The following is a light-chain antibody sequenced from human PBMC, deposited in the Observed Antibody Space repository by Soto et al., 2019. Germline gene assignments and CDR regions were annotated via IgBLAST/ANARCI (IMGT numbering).Light chain of an antibody. CDR1: SSDVGNYNY. J-gene: IGLJ2*01. Sequence: QSALTQPASVSGSPGQSITISCNGTSSDVGNYNYVSWYQQHPGKAPKLMIYEVSNRPSGVSNRFSGFKSGNTASLTISGLQAEDDADYYCNSYTTSTTLVFGGGTKLTVL. CDR3: NSYTTSTTLV. CDR2: EVS. V-gene: IGLV2-14*01.